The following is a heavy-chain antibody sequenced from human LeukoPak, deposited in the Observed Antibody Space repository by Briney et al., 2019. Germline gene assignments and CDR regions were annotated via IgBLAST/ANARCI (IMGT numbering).Heavy chain of an antibody. CDR2: ISYDGSNK. J-gene: IGHJ6*02. V-gene: IGHV3-30-3*01. D-gene: IGHD3-3*01. CDR3: ARDRGPGDYDFWSGYYPWVYYYGMDV. CDR1: GFTFSSYA. Sequence: GGSLRLSCAASGFTFSSYAMHWVRQAPGKGLEWVAVISYDGSNKYYADSVKGRFTISRDNSKNTLYLQMNSLRAEDTAVYHCARDRGPGDYDFWSGYYPWVYYYGMDVWGQGTAVTVSS.